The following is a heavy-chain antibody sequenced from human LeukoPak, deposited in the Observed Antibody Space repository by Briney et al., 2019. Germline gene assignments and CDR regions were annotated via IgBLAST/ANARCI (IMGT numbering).Heavy chain of an antibody. CDR3: ARGGYSYGLSQIDY. Sequence: ASVKVSCKASGYTFISHGITWVRQAPGQGLEWVGWISANNGNTKYAQKLQGRVTMTTDTSTSTAYMELRSLRSDDTAVHYCARGGYSYGLSQIDYWGQGTLVTVSS. CDR2: ISANNGNT. CDR1: GYTFISHG. D-gene: IGHD5-18*01. J-gene: IGHJ4*02. V-gene: IGHV1-18*01.